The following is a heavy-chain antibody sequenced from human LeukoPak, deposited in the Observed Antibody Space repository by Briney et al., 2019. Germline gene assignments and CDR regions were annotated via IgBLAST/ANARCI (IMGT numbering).Heavy chain of an antibody. Sequence: KPSETLSLTCTVSGGSISSSDYYWSWIRQPPGKGLEWIGNIHNSGSTNYNPALKSRVTISLDTSKNQFSLRLTSVTAADTAVYFCARDTGGSYWGQGTLVTVSS. CDR2: IHNSGST. CDR3: ARDTGGSY. J-gene: IGHJ4*02. V-gene: IGHV4-61*08. CDR1: GGSISSSDYY. D-gene: IGHD2-8*02.